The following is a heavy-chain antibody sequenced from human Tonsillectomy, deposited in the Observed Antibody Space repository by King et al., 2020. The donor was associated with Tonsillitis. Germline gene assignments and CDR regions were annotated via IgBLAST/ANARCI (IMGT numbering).Heavy chain of an antibody. D-gene: IGHD6-19*01. CDR2: ISYDGTNK. Sequence: QLVQSGGGVVQPGRALRLSCAASGFTFSNHEMHWVRQAPGKGLEWVALISYDGTNKHYADPVKGRFTISSDNSKNTLYLQMNSLGAEDTAVYYLAKPPGRWLVFYFDYWGQGTLVTVSS. CDR1: GFTFSNHE. V-gene: IGHV3-30*18. CDR3: AKPPGRWLVFYFDY. J-gene: IGHJ4*02.